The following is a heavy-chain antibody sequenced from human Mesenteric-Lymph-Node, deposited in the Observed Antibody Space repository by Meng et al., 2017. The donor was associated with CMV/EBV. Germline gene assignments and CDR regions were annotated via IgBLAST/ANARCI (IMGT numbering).Heavy chain of an antibody. CDR2: ISSSSNSI. CDR1: GFTFSNYA. CDR3: ATVAGRGILEN. V-gene: IGHV3-21*01. D-gene: IGHD6-19*01. J-gene: IGHJ4*02. Sequence: GESLKISCAASGFTFSNYAMSWVRQAPGKGLEWVSSISSSSNSIYYSDSLRGRFTISRDNTKNSMYLQMNSLRGEDTAVYYCATVAGRGILENWGQGTLVTVSS.